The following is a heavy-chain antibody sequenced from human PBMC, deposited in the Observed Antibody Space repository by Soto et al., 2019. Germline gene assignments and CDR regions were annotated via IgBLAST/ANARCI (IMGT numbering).Heavy chain of an antibody. Sequence: GGSLRLSCAASGFTFSGSAMHWVRQASGKGLEWVGRIRSKANSYATAYAASVKGRFTISRDDSKNTAYLQMNSLKTEDTAVYYCTRHWNSSSPTDDAFDIWGQGTMVTVSS. CDR2: IRSKANSYAT. J-gene: IGHJ3*02. CDR1: GFTFSGSA. V-gene: IGHV3-73*01. CDR3: TRHWNSSSPTDDAFDI. D-gene: IGHD6-13*01.